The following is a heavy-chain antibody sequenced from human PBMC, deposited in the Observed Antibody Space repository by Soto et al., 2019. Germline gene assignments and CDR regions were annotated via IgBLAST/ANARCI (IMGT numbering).Heavy chain of an antibody. CDR1: GYTFTSYG. Sequence: QVQLVQSGAEVKKPGASVKVSCKASGYTFTSYGISWVRQAAGQGLEWMGWISAYNGNTNYAQKLQGRVNMTTDTSTSTAYMELRSLSSDDTAVYYCARDDPDYTVANWYFDLWCRGTLVTVSS. J-gene: IGHJ2*01. CDR2: ISAYNGNT. CDR3: ARDDPDYTVANWYFDL. V-gene: IGHV1-18*01. D-gene: IGHD4-17*01.